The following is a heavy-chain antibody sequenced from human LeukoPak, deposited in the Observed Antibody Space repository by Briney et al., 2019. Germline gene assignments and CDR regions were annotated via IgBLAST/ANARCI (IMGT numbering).Heavy chain of an antibody. CDR3: ARAKGDLYSSSWYRSYYFDY. V-gene: IGHV4-59*01. J-gene: IGHJ4*02. CDR2: IYYSGST. D-gene: IGHD6-13*01. CDR1: GLSISSYY. Sequence: SETLSLTCTVSGLSISSYYWSWIRQPPGKGLEWIGYIYYSGSTNYHPSLKSRVTISLDTSKNQFSLKLSSVTAADTAVYYCARAKGDLYSSSWYRSYYFDYWGQGTLVTVSS.